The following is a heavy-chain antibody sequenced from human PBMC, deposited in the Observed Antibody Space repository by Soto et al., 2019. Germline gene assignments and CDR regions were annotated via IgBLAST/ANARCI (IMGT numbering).Heavy chain of an antibody. V-gene: IGHV3-13*01. CDR1: GFTFSSYD. J-gene: IGHJ6*02. D-gene: IGHD3-10*01. CDR2: IGTAGDA. Sequence: PGGSLRLSCAASGFTFSSYDMQWVREATGKGLEWVSAIGTAGDAYYPGSVKGRFTISRENCKNSLYLKMNSLRAEDTAVYYCARGGNYYYGIDVWGQRRPFTFSS. CDR3: ARGGNYYYGIDV.